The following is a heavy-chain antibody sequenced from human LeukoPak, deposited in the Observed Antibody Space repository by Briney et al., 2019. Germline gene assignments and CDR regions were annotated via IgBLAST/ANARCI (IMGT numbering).Heavy chain of an antibody. CDR1: GFAFSSYW. V-gene: IGHV3-7*01. CDR3: AKAVGASRPFDY. Sequence: GGSLRLSCAASGFAFSSYWMSWVRQAPGKGLEWVANIKQDGSEKYYVDSVKGRFTISRDNAKNSLYLQMNSLRAEDTAVYYCAKAVGASRPFDYWGQGTLVTVSS. CDR2: IKQDGSEK. D-gene: IGHD1-26*01. J-gene: IGHJ4*02.